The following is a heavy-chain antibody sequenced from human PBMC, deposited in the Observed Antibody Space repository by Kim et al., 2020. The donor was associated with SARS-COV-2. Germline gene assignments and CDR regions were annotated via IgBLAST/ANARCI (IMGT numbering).Heavy chain of an antibody. CDR1: GFIFNSFS. CDR2: MSSGNIPI. CDR3: AREFYYYYGMDV. V-gene: IGHV3-48*04. Sequence: GGSLRLSCAASGFIFNSFSMNWVRQAPGKGLEWIAYMSSGNIPIYYAESVKGRITISRDDGKNSLYLQMNSLRAEDTAVYYCAREFYYYYGMDVWGQGTTVTVSS. J-gene: IGHJ6*02.